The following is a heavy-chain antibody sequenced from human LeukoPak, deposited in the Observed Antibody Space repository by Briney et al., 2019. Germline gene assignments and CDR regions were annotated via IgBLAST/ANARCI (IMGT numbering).Heavy chain of an antibody. CDR1: GFTFSSYA. CDR3: ARDGCSDGSCYSPYYYYYGMDV. CDR2: ISYDGSNK. J-gene: IGHJ6*02. Sequence: GGSLRLSCAASGFTFSSYAMHWVRQAPGKGLEWVAVISYDGSNKYYADSVKGRFTISRDNSKNTLYLQMNSLRAEDTAVYYCARDGCSDGSCYSPYYYYYGMDVWGQGTTVTVSS. D-gene: IGHD2-15*01. V-gene: IGHV3-30-3*01.